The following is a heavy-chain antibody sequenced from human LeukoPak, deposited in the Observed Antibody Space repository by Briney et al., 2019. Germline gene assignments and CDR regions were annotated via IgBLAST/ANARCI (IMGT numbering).Heavy chain of an antibody. J-gene: IGHJ4*02. CDR3: ASDIRGSGWYPFDY. CDR2: IKQDGSDK. V-gene: IGHV3-7*04. Sequence: GGFLRLSCAASGFTFSSYWMTWVRQAPGKGLQWVANIKQDGSDKYYVDSVKGRFTISRDNAKNSLFLQMNSLRAEDTALYYCASDIRGSGWYPFDYWGQGTLVTVSS. D-gene: IGHD6-19*01. CDR1: GFTFSSYW.